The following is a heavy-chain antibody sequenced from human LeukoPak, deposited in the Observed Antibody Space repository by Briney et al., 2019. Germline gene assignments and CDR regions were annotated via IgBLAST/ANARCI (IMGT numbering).Heavy chain of an antibody. Sequence: SETLSLTCAVYGGSFSGYYWSWIRQPPGKGLEWIGEINHSGSTNYNPSLESRVTISVDTSKNQFSLKLSSVTAADTAVYYCAREIPYDFWSGYYNNHFDYWGQGTLVTAS. CDR1: GGSFSGYY. V-gene: IGHV4-34*01. CDR3: AREIPYDFWSGYYNNHFDY. CDR2: INHSGST. J-gene: IGHJ4*02. D-gene: IGHD3-3*01.